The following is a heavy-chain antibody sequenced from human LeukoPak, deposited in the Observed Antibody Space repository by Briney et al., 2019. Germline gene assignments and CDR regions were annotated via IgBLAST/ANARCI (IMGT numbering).Heavy chain of an antibody. J-gene: IGHJ6*02. V-gene: IGHV1-2*02. CDR1: GYTFTGYY. CDR3: ARDDLPPEIPYYYYYGMDV. CDR2: INPNSGGT. D-gene: IGHD5-24*01. Sequence: ASVKVSCKASGYTFTGYYMHWVRQAPGQGLEWMGWINPNSGGTNYAQKFQGRVTMTRDTSISTAYMELSRLRSDDTAVYYCARDDLPPEIPYYYYYGMDVWGQGTTVTVSS.